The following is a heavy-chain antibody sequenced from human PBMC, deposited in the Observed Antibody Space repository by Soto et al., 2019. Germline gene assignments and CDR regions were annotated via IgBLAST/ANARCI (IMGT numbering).Heavy chain of an antibody. CDR1: GFTFSSYE. Sequence: GGSLRLSCEVSGFTFSSYEMYWVRQAPGKGLEWVAYISSSGETVYYAGSVQGRFTISRDNAKNSLYLQMSSLGAEDTAVYYCAREGFYAMDVWGQGTTVTVSS. D-gene: IGHD2-2*01. CDR3: AREGFYAMDV. J-gene: IGHJ6*02. CDR2: ISSSGETV. V-gene: IGHV3-48*03.